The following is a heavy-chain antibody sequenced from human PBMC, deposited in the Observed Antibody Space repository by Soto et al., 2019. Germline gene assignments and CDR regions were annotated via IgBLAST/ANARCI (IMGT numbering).Heavy chain of an antibody. Sequence: EVQLLESGGGLVQPGGSLRLSCAASGFTFSSYAMSWVRQAPGKGLEWVSAISGSGGSTYYADSVKGRFTISRDNSKNTLYLQMNSPRAEDTAVYYCAKDRGITIFGVVNYFDYWGQGTLVTVSS. CDR3: AKDRGITIFGVVNYFDY. CDR2: ISGSGGST. J-gene: IGHJ4*02. D-gene: IGHD3-3*01. V-gene: IGHV3-23*01. CDR1: GFTFSSYA.